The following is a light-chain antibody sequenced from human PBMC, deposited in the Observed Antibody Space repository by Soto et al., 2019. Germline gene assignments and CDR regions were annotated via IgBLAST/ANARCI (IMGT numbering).Light chain of an antibody. V-gene: IGKV1-5*03. Sequence: DIQMTQSPSTLSESVGDRVTITCRASQSISSWLAWYQQKPGKAPKLLIYKASSLESGVPSRFSGSGSGTEFTLTISSLQPDDFATYYCQQYNSYWWTFGQGTKVEIK. J-gene: IGKJ1*01. CDR3: QQYNSYWWT. CDR1: QSISSW. CDR2: KAS.